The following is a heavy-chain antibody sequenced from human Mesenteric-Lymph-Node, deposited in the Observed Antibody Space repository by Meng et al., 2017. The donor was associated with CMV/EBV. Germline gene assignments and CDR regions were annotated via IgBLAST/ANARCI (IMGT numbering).Heavy chain of an antibody. V-gene: IGHV3-43*01. CDR1: GFTFDDYT. J-gene: IGHJ4*02. Sequence: GGSLRLSCAASGFTFDDYTMHWVRQAPGKGLEWVSLISWDGGNTYYADSVKGRFTISRDNSKNSLYLQMNSLRTEDTALYYCAKDLADPNCSSTSCYSLDYWGQGTLVTVSS. CDR3: AKDLADPNCSSTSCYSLDY. CDR2: ISWDGGNT. D-gene: IGHD2-2*02.